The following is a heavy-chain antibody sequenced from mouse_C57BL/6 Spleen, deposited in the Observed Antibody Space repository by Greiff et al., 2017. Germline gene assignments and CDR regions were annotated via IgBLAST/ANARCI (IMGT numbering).Heavy chain of an antibody. J-gene: IGHJ2*01. Sequence: QVQLQQPGAELVKPGASVKLSCKASGYTFTSYWMHWVKQRPGQGLEWIGMIHPTSGSTNYNEKFKSRATMTGDKSSSTAYMQLISLTSEDSAVYYCAKYDGSSPPFDYWGQGTTLTVSS. CDR2: IHPTSGST. CDR1: GYTFTSYW. D-gene: IGHD1-1*01. V-gene: IGHV1-64*01. CDR3: AKYDGSSPPFDY.